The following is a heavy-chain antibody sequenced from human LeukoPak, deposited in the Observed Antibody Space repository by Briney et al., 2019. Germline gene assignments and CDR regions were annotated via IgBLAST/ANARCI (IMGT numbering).Heavy chain of an antibody. Sequence: SVKVSCKASGGTFSSYAISWVRQAPGQGLEWMGGIIPIFGTANYAQKFQGRVTMTRDTSTSTVYMELSSLRSEDTAVYYCASDGSGGNPPLYYFDYWGQGTLVTVSS. D-gene: IGHD4-23*01. CDR2: IIPIFGTA. V-gene: IGHV1-69*05. CDR3: ASDGSGGNPPLYYFDY. J-gene: IGHJ4*02. CDR1: GGTFSSYA.